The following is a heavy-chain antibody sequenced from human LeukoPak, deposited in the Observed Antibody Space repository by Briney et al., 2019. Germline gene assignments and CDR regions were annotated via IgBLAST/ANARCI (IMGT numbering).Heavy chain of an antibody. Sequence: SETLSHTCTVSGGSISSYYWSWIRQPPGKGLEWIGYIYTSGSTNYNPSLKSRVTISVDTSKNQFSLKLSSVTAADTAVYYCARWVHYGGPNTYLDYWGQGTLVTVSS. J-gene: IGHJ4*02. V-gene: IGHV4-4*09. CDR3: ARWVHYGGPNTYLDY. CDR1: GGSISSYY. CDR2: IYTSGST. D-gene: IGHD4-23*01.